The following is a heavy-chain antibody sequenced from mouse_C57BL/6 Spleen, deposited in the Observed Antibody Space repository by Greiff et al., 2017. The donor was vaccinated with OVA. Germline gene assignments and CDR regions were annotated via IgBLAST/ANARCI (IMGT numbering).Heavy chain of an antibody. CDR1: GFTFSSYA. CDR2: ISDGGSYT. J-gene: IGHJ2*01. Sequence: EVHLVESGGGLVKPGGSLKLSCAASGFTFSSYAMSWVRQTPEKRLEWVATISDGGSYTYYPDNVKGRFTISRDNAKNNLYLQMSHLKSEDTAMYYCARGGVLDYFDYWGQGTTLTVSS. D-gene: IGHD2-14*01. V-gene: IGHV5-4*01. CDR3: ARGGVLDYFDY.